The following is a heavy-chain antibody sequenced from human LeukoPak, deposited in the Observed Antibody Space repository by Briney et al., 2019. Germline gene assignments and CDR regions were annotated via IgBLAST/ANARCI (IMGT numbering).Heavy chain of an antibody. CDR1: GYTFTSYA. J-gene: IGHJ4*01. D-gene: IGHD4-17*01. V-gene: IGHV1-3*01. CDR2: INAGNGNT. CDR3: RTMTTVTMIDY. Sequence: ASVKVSCKASGYTFTSYAMHWVRQAPGQRLEWMGWINAGNGNTKYSQKFQGRVTITRDTSASTAYMELSSLRSEDTAVYYCRTMTTVTMIDYWGQEPWSPSPQ.